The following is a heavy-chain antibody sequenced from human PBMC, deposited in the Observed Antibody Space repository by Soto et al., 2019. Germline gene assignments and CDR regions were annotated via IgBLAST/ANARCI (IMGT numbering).Heavy chain of an antibody. CDR1: GYSISSGDY. J-gene: IGHJ6*02. D-gene: IGHD6-19*01. CDR2: IYHSGST. CDR3: ARTTGYSSGWYGPYYYGMDV. V-gene: IGHV4-38-2*01. Sequence: XETLSLTCAVSGYSISSGDYWCWIRQPPGKGLEWIGSIYHSGSTYYNPSLKSRVTISVDTSKNQFSLKLSSVTAADTAVYYCARTTGYSSGWYGPYYYGMDVWGQGTTVTVPS.